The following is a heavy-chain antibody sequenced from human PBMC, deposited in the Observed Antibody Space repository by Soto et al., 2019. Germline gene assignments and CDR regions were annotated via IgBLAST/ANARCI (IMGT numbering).Heavy chain of an antibody. J-gene: IGHJ6*02. CDR2: IKQDGSEK. D-gene: IGHD6-19*01. V-gene: IGHV3-7*03. Sequence: GGSLSLSCAASGFTFSSYWMSWVRQAPGKGLEWVANIKQDGSEKYYVDSVKGRFTISRDNAKNSLYLQMNSLRAEDTAVYYCARWLVTKSYYYYGMDVWGQGTTVTVYS. CDR3: ARWLVTKSYYYYGMDV. CDR1: GFTFSSYW.